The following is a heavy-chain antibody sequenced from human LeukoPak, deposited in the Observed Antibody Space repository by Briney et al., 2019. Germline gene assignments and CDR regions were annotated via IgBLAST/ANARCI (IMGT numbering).Heavy chain of an antibody. CDR2: IIPIFGTA. CDR1: GGTFSSYA. V-gene: IGHV1-69*05. D-gene: IGHD2-15*01. J-gene: IGHJ2*01. CDR3: ARAVGNPTPPNYWYFDL. Sequence: GSSVKVSCKASGGTFSSYAISWVRQAPGQGLEWMGGIIPIFGTANYAQKFQGRVTITTDESTSTAYMELSSLRSEDTAVYYCARAVGNPTPPNYWYFDLWGRGTLVTVSS.